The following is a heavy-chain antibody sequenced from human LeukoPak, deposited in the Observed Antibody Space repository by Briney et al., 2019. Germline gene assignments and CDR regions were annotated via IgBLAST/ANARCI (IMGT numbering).Heavy chain of an antibody. V-gene: IGHV4-39*07. CDR3: ARASHSWIQLWLREPSYYFDY. CDR2: IYYSGST. Sequence: SETLSLTCTVSGGSISSTNYYWGWIRQPPGKGLEWIGSIYYSGSTYYNPSLKSRVTISVDTSKNQFSLKLSSVTAADTAVYYCARASHSWIQLWLREPSYYFDYWGQGTLVTVSS. D-gene: IGHD5-18*01. CDR1: GGSISSTNYY. J-gene: IGHJ4*02.